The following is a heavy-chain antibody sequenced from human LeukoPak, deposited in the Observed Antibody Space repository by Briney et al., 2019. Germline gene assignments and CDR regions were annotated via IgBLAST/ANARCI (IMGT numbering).Heavy chain of an antibody. Sequence: SETLSLTCTVSGGSISSYYWSWIRQPPGKGLEWIGYIYYSGSTNYNPSLKSRVTISVDTSKNQFSLKLSSVTAADTAVYYCASLSRTTVTTFDYWGQGTLVTVSS. D-gene: IGHD4-17*01. J-gene: IGHJ4*02. CDR2: IYYSGST. V-gene: IGHV4-59*01. CDR3: ASLSRTTVTTFDY. CDR1: GGSISSYY.